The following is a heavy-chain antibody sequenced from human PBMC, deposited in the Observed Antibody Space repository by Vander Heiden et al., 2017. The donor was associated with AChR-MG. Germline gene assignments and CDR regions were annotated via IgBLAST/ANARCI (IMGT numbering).Heavy chain of an antibody. Sequence: EVQLVESGGGLVKPGRSLSLSCTASGFTFGDYAMSWFRQAPGKGLEWVGFIRSKAYGGTTEYAASVKGRFTISRDDSKSIAYLKMKSLKTEDTAVYYCKSSFTVTTGADYWGQGTLVTVSS. CDR3: KSSFTVTTGADY. CDR1: GFTFGDYA. CDR2: IRSKAYGGTT. J-gene: IGHJ4*02. V-gene: IGHV3-49*05. D-gene: IGHD4-17*01.